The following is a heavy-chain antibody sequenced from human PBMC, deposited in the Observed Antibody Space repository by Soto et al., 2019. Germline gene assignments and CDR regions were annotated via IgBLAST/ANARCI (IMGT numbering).Heavy chain of an antibody. CDR1: GGSIRSSSYY. D-gene: IGHD6-13*01. J-gene: IGHJ6*02. CDR2: IYYSGST. Sequence: SETLSLTCTVSGGSIRSSSYYWGWIRQPPGKGLEWIGSIYYSGSTYYNPSLKSRVTISVDTSKNQFSLKLSSVTAADTAVYYCARCDLYIRSWVGYYYYGMDVWGQGSTVP. CDR3: ARCDLYIRSWVGYYYYGMDV. V-gene: IGHV4-39*01.